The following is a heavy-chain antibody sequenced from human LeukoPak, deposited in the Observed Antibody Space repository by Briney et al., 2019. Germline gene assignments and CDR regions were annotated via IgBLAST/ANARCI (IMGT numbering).Heavy chain of an antibody. D-gene: IGHD5-18*01. CDR3: AKTAEGYSYDY. CDR2: ISGSGGST. Sequence: AGGSLRLSCAASGFTVSSNYMSWVRQAPGKGLEWVSAISGSGGSTYYADSVKGRFTISRDNSKNTLYLQMNSLRAEDTAVYYCAKTAEGYSYDYWGQGTLVTVSS. CDR1: GFTVSSNY. J-gene: IGHJ4*02. V-gene: IGHV3-23*01.